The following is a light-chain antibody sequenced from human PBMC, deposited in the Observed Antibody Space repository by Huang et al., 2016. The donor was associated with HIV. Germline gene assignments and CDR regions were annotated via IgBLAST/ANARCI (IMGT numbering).Light chain of an antibody. CDR2: DAS. Sequence: DIQMTKSPSSLSASVGDSFTITCQASQDINYYFKWDQHKPGKDPKLMVYDASNFEQGVPSIFSARGSGTDFTFAISSLQPEDIATYYCQQHDNLPLTFGGGTKVEI. J-gene: IGKJ4*01. CDR3: QQHDNLPLT. CDR1: QDINYY. V-gene: IGKV1-33*01.